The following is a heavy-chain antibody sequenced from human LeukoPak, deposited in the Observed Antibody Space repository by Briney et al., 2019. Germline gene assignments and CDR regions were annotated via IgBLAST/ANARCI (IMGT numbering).Heavy chain of an antibody. D-gene: IGHD6-19*01. J-gene: IGHJ5*02. Sequence: SETLSLTCAVYGGSFSGYYWSWIRQPPGKGLEWIGEINRSGSTNYNPSLKSRVTISVDTSKNQFSLKLSSVTAADTAVYYCACSSGLPPQWFDPWGQGTQVTVSS. CDR2: INRSGST. CDR3: ACSSGLPPQWFDP. CDR1: GGSFSGYY. V-gene: IGHV4-34*01.